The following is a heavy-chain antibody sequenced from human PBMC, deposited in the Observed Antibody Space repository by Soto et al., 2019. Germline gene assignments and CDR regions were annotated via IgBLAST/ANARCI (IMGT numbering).Heavy chain of an antibody. CDR1: DGSIISTSYY. Sequence: QLQLQESGPGLVKPSETLSLTCTVSDGSIISTSYYWAWNRQPPGKGLEWIGTIYYTGSTYYNPSLKSRITISVDTPKNQFSLKLCSVTAADTAVYYCARLNKPGWFDPWGQGTLVTVSS. V-gene: IGHV4-39*01. CDR2: IYYTGST. CDR3: ARLNKPGWFDP. J-gene: IGHJ5*02.